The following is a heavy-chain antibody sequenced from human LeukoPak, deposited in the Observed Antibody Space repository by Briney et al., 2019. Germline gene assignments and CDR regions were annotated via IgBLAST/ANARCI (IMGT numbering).Heavy chain of an antibody. CDR2: FAGSDTTT. D-gene: IGHD5-18*01. Sequence: PGGSLRLSCAASGFDFGAYEMNWVRQAPGKGLEWVAYFAGSDTTTYYADSVKGRFIISRDNAKNSLYLQMNSLRAEDTAVYYCAQIYTYGSSQFDYWGQGTLVTVSS. CDR1: GFDFGAYE. CDR3: AQIYTYGSSQFDY. J-gene: IGHJ4*02. V-gene: IGHV3-48*03.